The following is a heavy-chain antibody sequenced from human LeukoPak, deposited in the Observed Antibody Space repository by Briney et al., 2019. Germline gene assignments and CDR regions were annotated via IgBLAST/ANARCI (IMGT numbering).Heavy chain of an antibody. CDR1: GGSISSYY. J-gene: IGHJ4*02. CDR2: VYYTGKT. CDR3: ARLTLDSSGYYYVGY. Sequence: SETLSLTCTVSGGSISSYYWSWIRQPPGKGLEWIGYVYYTGKTDYNPSLRSRVTMSVDTSKIQFSLKLRSVTAADTAVYYCARLTLDSSGYYYVGYWGQGTLVTVSS. V-gene: IGHV4-59*08. D-gene: IGHD3-22*01.